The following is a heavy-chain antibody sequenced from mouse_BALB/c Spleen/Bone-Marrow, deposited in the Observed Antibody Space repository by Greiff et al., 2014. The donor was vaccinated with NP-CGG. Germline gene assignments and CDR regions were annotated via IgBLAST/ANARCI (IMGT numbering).Heavy chain of an antibody. CDR1: GYAFTNYL. V-gene: IGHV1-54*01. Sequence: QVQLQQSGAELVRPGTSVKVSCKASGYAFTNYLIEWVKQRPGQGLEWIGMINPGSGGTKYNEKFKGKATLTADKSSSTAYMQLSSLTSDDSAVYFCATRDGSYFDYWGQGTTLTVSS. D-gene: IGHD3-3*01. CDR2: INPGSGGT. J-gene: IGHJ2*01. CDR3: ATRDGSYFDY.